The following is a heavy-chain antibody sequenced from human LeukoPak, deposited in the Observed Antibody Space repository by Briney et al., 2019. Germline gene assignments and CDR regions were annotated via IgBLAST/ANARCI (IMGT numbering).Heavy chain of an antibody. CDR1: GFSFSGNG. J-gene: IGHJ4*02. V-gene: IGHV3-23*01. CDR3: ARDSGGGPYYYGSGTYYKGVLGYFDY. Sequence: GGSLRLSCAASGFSFSGNGVSWVRQAPGQGLERVASISGSGGTTYYADSVKGRFTISRDNSKNTVYLQMNSLRAEDTAVYYCARDSGGGPYYYGSGTYYKGVLGYFDYWGQGTLVTVSS. D-gene: IGHD3-10*01. CDR2: ISGSGGTT.